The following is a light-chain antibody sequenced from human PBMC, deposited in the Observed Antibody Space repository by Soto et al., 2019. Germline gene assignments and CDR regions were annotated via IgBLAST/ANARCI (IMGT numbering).Light chain of an antibody. J-gene: IGLJ1*01. CDR3: VSFTTSSSYV. CDR2: DIT. CDR1: SSDVGGYNF. V-gene: IGLV2-14*01. Sequence: QSALTQPRSVSGSPGQSVTISCTGTSSDVGGYNFVSWYQQHPGKAPKLMIYDITNRPSGVSNRFSGSKSGNTASLTISGLQAEDEADYYCVSFTTSSSYVFGTGTKVTVL.